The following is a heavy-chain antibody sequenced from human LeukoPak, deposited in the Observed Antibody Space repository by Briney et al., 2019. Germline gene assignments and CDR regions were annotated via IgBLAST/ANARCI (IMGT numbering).Heavy chain of an antibody. J-gene: IGHJ4*02. CDR3: AREYGDLDY. V-gene: IGHV4-4*07. D-gene: IGHD2-21*01. CDR2: IYPSGGT. CDR1: GGSIRGYF. Sequence: PSETLSLTCTVSGGSIRGYFWSWIRQPPGKGLEWIGRIYPSGGTNYNPSLKSRVTMSTDTSKNQFSLKLRSVTAADTAVYYCAREYGDLDYWGQGTLVTVSS.